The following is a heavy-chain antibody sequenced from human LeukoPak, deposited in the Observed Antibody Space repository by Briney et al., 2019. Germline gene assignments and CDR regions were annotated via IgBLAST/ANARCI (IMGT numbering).Heavy chain of an antibody. CDR1: GGSFSGYY. CDR2: INHSGST. Sequence: PSETLSLTCAVYGGSFSGYYWSWIRQPPGKGLEWIGEINHSGSTNFNPSLKSRVTISVDTSKNHFSLKLTSVTAADTAVYYCARDRRDGGSLYFDLWGRGTLVTVSS. CDR3: ARDRRDGGSLYFDL. D-gene: IGHD4-23*01. J-gene: IGHJ2*01. V-gene: IGHV4-34*01.